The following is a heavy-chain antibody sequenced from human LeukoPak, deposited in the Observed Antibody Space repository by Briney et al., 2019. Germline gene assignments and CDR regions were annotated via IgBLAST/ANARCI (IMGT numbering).Heavy chain of an antibody. J-gene: IGHJ4*02. Sequence: GGSLRLSCAASGFTFSNYAMHWVRQAPGKGLEWVAVISYDGSNKYYADSVKGRFTISRDDSKNTLYLQMNSLRVEDTAVYYCAREPYSSGWYFSYYFDYWGQGTLVTVSS. CDR3: AREPYSSGWYFSYYFDY. CDR2: ISYDGSNK. CDR1: GFTFSNYA. V-gene: IGHV3-30-3*01. D-gene: IGHD6-19*01.